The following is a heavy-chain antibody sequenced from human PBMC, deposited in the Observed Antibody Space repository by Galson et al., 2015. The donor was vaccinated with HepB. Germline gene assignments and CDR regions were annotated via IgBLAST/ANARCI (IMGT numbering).Heavy chain of an antibody. D-gene: IGHD3-3*01. CDR3: ARDGRFLEWFLDF. Sequence: SLRLSCAASGFTFSSYWMTWVRQAPGKGLEWVANIKQDGSDKYYVDSVKGRFTISRDNAKNSLYLQMNTLRAEDMAVYYCARDGRFLEWFLDFWGQGILVTVSS. J-gene: IGHJ4*02. V-gene: IGHV3-7*01. CDR1: GFTFSSYW. CDR2: IKQDGSDK.